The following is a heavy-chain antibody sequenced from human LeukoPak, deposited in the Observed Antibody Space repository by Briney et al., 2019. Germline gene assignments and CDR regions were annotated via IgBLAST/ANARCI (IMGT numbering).Heavy chain of an antibody. V-gene: IGHV4-34*01. J-gene: IGHJ5*02. D-gene: IGHD3-10*01. CDR3: ARGGTTHYYGSGTSP. CDR2: INNSGVT. CDR1: NQPFSDYY. Sequence: SETLPLTCAVHNQPFSDYYWTWIRQAPGKGLEWIGEINNSGVTYYNPSLESRVTISRDTSKIQFSLQLKSVTAADTAVYYCARGGTTHYYGSGTSPWGQGTLVVVSS.